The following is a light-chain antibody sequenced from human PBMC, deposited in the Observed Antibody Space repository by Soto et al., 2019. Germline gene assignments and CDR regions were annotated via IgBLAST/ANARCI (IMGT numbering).Light chain of an antibody. J-gene: IGLJ2*01. Sequence: QSALTQPRSVSGSPGQSVTISCTGTSSDVGGYNYVSWYQQHPGKAPKLMIYDVSKRPSGVPDRFSGSKSGNTASLTISGLQAEDEANYYCCSYAGSYTFELFGGGTQLNIL. V-gene: IGLV2-11*01. CDR3: CSYAGSYTFEL. CDR1: SSDVGGYNY. CDR2: DVS.